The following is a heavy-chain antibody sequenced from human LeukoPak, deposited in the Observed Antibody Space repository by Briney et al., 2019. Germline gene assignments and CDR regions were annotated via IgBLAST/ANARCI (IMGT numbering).Heavy chain of an antibody. V-gene: IGHV4-38-2*02. Sequence: PSETLSLTCAVSGYFASAGYYWGWIRHSPGKGLEWIGSISHRGTTYHNPSLKSRVIMSLDTSMNQFSLSLASVTAADTATYYCTRERSGTIVDDWGQGTLVTVSS. D-gene: IGHD1-1*01. CDR3: TRERSGTIVDD. CDR2: ISHRGTT. CDR1: GYFASAGYY. J-gene: IGHJ4*02.